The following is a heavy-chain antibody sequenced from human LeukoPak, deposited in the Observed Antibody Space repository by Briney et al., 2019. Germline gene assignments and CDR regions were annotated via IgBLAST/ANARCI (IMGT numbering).Heavy chain of an antibody. D-gene: IGHD3-10*01. Sequence: GGSLRLSCAASGFTFDDYGMSWVRQAPGKGLEWVSGINWNGGSTGYADSVKGRFTISRDNAKNSLYLQMNSLRAEDTAVYYCARDDHYYGSGSYHFDYWGQGTLVTVSS. CDR2: INWNGGST. J-gene: IGHJ4*02. CDR1: GFTFDDYG. CDR3: ARDDHYYGSGSYHFDY. V-gene: IGHV3-20*04.